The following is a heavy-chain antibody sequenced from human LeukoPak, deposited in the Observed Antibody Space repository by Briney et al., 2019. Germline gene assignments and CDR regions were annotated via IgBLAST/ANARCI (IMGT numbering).Heavy chain of an antibody. V-gene: IGHV1-2*02. J-gene: IGHJ4*01. Sequence: GASVKVSCKASGYTFTAYYMNWVRQAPGRGLEWMGWINPNTGATNYAQKFQGRVTMTRDTSISTAYMELSRLRSDDTAVYYCARSRWLQPDYWGQGTLITVSS. D-gene: IGHD5-24*01. CDR2: INPNTGAT. CDR1: GYTFTAYY. CDR3: ARSRWLQPDY.